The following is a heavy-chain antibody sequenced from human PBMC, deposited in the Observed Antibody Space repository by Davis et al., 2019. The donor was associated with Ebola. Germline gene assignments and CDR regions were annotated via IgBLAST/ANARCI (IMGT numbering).Heavy chain of an antibody. CDR1: GFTFSSYW. CDR3: ASREVGQHNLF. V-gene: IGHV3-23*01. D-gene: IGHD2-21*01. CDR2: IGLQHDT. J-gene: IGHJ1*01. Sequence: GESLKISCAASGFTFSSYWMSWVRQAPGKGLEWVSIIGLQHDTYYPDSVKGRFTISRDNSKNTIYLQMSSLRADDTGMYYCASREVGQHNLFWGQGTLVTVSS.